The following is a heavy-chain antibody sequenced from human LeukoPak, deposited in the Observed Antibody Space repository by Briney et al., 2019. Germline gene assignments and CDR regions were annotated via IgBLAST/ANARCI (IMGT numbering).Heavy chain of an antibody. V-gene: IGHV3-11*06. CDR2: ISSSSSYT. CDR3: ARFKREWLRSEYYFDY. D-gene: IGHD5-12*01. CDR1: GFTFSDYY. J-gene: IGHJ4*02. Sequence: PGGSLRLSCAASGFTFSDYYMGWIRQAPGKGLEWVSYISSSSSYTNYADSVKGRFTISRDNAKNSLYLQMNSLRAEDTAVYYCARFKREWLRSEYYFDYWGQGTLVTVSS.